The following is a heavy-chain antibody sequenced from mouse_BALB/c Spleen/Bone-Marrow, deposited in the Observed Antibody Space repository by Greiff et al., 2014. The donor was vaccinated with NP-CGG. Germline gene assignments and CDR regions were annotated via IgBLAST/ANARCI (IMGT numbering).Heavy chain of an antibody. V-gene: IGHV5-17*02. D-gene: IGHD2-1*01. J-gene: IGHJ4*01. CDR1: GFTFSSFG. CDR2: IGSGSSTI. CDR3: ARSDGNYDYAMDY. Sequence: EVQLVESGGGLVQPGGSRKLSCAASGFTFSSFGMHWVRQAPEKGLEWVAYIGSGSSTIYYADTVKGRFTISRDNPKNTLFLQMTSLRSEDTAMYYCARSDGNYDYAMDYWGQGTSVTVSS.